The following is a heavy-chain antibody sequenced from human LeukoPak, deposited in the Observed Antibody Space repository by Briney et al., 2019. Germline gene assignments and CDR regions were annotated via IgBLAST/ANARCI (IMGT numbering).Heavy chain of an antibody. V-gene: IGHV1-8*03. CDR1: GYTFTSYD. D-gene: IGHD5-24*01. J-gene: IGHJ6*03. CDR2: MNPNSGNT. CDR3: ARASRGRDGYNNYRYYYHYYMDV. Sequence: GASVKVSCKASGYTFTSYDINWVRQATGQGLEWMGWMNPNSGNTGYAQKFQGRVTITRNTSISTAYMELSSLRSEDTAVYYCARASRGRDGYNNYRYYYHYYMDVWGKGTTVTVSS.